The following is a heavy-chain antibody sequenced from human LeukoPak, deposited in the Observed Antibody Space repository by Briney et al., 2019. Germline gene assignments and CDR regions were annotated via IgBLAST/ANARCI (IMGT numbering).Heavy chain of an antibody. CDR1: GFTFSSYA. CDR3: AKDTSSGWPNWFDP. CDR2: ISGSGGST. J-gene: IGHJ5*02. V-gene: IGHV3-23*01. Sequence: PGGSLRLSCAASGFTFSSYAMNWVRQAPGKGLEWVSAISGSGGSTYYADSVKGRFTISRDNSKNTLYLQMSSLRAEDTAVYYCAKDTSSGWPNWFDPWGQGTLVTVSS. D-gene: IGHD6-19*01.